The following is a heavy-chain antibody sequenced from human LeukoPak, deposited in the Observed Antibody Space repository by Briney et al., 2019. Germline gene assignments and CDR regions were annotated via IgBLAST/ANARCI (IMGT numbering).Heavy chain of an antibody. Sequence: ETLSLTCTVSGGSISSSSYYWGWIRQPPGKGLEWIGSIYYSGSTYYNPSLKSRVTISVDTSKNQFSLKLGSVTAADTAVYYCARGVYSSGWFHTYNWFDPWGQGTLVTVSS. J-gene: IGHJ5*02. D-gene: IGHD6-19*01. CDR2: IYYSGST. CDR1: GGSISSSSYY. CDR3: ARGVYSSGWFHTYNWFDP. V-gene: IGHV4-39*01.